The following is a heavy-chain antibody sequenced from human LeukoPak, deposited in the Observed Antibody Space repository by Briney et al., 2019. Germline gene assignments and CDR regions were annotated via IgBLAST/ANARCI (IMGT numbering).Heavy chain of an antibody. V-gene: IGHV4-39*01. CDR1: GGSISSSSYY. CDR3: ARGLVAGSMDY. D-gene: IGHD6-19*01. J-gene: IGHJ4*02. CDR2: IYYSGST. Sequence: PSETLSLTCTVSGGSISSSSYYWGWLRPPPGQGLEGFVSIYYSGSTYYNPSLKSRVTISVDTSKNQFALKLSSVTAADTAVYYCARGLVAGSMDYWGQGTLVTVSS.